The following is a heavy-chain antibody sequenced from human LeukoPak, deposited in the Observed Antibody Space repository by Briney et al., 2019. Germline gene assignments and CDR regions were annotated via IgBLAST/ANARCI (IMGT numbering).Heavy chain of an antibody. CDR3: AKGMEADSEGGFDGIDY. Sequence: PGGTLRLSCAASGFTFSSYGMSWVRQAPGKGLEWVSAISGSGGSTYYADSVKGRFTISRDNSKNTLYLQMNSPRAEDTAVYCCAKGMEADSEGGFDGIDYWGQGTLVTVSS. CDR2: ISGSGGST. D-gene: IGHD1-1*01. V-gene: IGHV3-23*01. CDR1: GFTFSSYG. J-gene: IGHJ4*02.